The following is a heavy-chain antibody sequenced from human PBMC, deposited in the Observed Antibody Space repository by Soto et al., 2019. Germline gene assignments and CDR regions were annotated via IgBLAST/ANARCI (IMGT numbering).Heavy chain of an antibody. CDR2: ISSSSYI. CDR1: GFTFSSYS. CDR3: ARDSTALYYDLWSAYSFDY. V-gene: IGHV3-21*01. Sequence: GGSLRLSCAASGFTFSSYSMNWVRQAPGKGLEWVSSISSSSYIYYADSVKGRFTISRDNAKNSLYLQMNSLRAEDTAAYYCARDSTALYYDLWSAYSFDYWGQGTLGTVSS. D-gene: IGHD3-3*01. J-gene: IGHJ4*02.